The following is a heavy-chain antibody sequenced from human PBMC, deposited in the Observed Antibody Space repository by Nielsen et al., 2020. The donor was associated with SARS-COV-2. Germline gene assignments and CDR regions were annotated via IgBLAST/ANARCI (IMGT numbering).Heavy chain of an antibody. D-gene: IGHD1-26*01. V-gene: IGHV3-11*05. Sequence: GESLKISCAASGFIFGDSYMSWIRQAPGKGLEWISYISSTGTYTNYVDSVKGRFTISRDNAKRSLYLQMNSLRAEDTAVYYCARDPIGGARPYYFDYWGQGTLVTVSS. CDR2: ISSTGTYT. CDR3: ARDPIGGARPYYFDY. J-gene: IGHJ4*02. CDR1: GFIFGDSY.